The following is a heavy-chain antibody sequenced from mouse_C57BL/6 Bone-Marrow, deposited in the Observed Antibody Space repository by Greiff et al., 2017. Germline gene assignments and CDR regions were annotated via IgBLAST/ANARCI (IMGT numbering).Heavy chain of an antibody. Sequence: VQLQQPGAELVQPGASVKMSCKASGYTFTSYWITWVKQRPGQGLEWIGDIYPGSGSTNYNEKFKSKATLTVDTSSSTAYMQLSSLTSEDSAVYYCARSLANCYAMDYWGQGTSVTVSS. CDR3: ARSLANCYAMDY. J-gene: IGHJ4*01. D-gene: IGHD4-1*01. CDR1: GYTFTSYW. CDR2: IYPGSGST. V-gene: IGHV1-55*01.